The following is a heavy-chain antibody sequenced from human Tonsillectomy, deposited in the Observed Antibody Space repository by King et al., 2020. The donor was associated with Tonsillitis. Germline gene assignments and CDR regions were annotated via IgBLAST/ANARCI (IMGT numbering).Heavy chain of an antibody. D-gene: IGHD3-10*01. CDR3: AKERGFRLPLDY. V-gene: IGHV3-23*04. Sequence: VQLVESGGGLVQPGGSLRLSCAASGFTFSSYGMTWVRQAPGKGLEWVSAISDSGGSTFYADSVKGRFTISRDNSKNTLDLKMHSLGAEDTAVYYCAKERGFRLPLDYWGQGTLVTVSS. CDR2: ISDSGGST. J-gene: IGHJ4*02. CDR1: GFTFSSYG.